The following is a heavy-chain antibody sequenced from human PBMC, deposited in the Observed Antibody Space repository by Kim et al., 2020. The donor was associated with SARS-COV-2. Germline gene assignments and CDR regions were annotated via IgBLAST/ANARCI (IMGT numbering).Heavy chain of an antibody. CDR3: TMKGVNANGWSHYYIDD. J-gene: IGHJ4*02. D-gene: IGHD6-19*01. Sequence: GGSLRLSCTASGFTFADFAVNWVRQAPGKGPEWLGFIRSTPSSVTTEYAASVKGRCTISRDDSKSIAYLQVHSLKTEDTDMYDSTMKGVNANGWSHYYIDDWGQGTTVTVSS. V-gene: IGHV3-49*04. CDR2: IRSTPSSVTT. CDR1: GFTFADFA.